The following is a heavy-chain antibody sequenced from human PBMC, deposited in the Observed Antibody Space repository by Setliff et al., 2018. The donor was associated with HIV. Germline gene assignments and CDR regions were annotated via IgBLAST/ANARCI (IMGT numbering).Heavy chain of an antibody. CDR2: ISTHNDDT. J-gene: IGHJ4*02. Sequence: ASVKVSCKASGYTFTTYAISWVRQDPGQGLEWMGWISTHNDDTDYAQKFQGRVTMTRDTSTSTVYMELRSLRSDDTAVYYCARDRQDYSAGSYIYYFDYWGQGTLVTVSS. CDR3: ARDRQDYSAGSYIYYFDY. V-gene: IGHV1-18*01. CDR1: GYTFTTYA. D-gene: IGHD3-10*01.